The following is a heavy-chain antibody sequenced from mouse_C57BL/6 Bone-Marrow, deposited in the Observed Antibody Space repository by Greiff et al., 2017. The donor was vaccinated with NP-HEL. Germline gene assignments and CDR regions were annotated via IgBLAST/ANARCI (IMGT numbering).Heavy chain of an antibody. CDR1: GFTFSSYA. CDR3: ARRGGSRDYAMDY. Sequence: EVQLVESGGGLVKPGGSLKLSCAASGFTFSSYAMSWVRQTPEKRLEWVATISDGGSYTYYPDNVKGRFTISRDNAKNNLYLQMSHLKSEDTAMYYCARRGGSRDYAMDYWGQGTSVTVSS. D-gene: IGHD1-1*01. V-gene: IGHV5-4*03. CDR2: ISDGGSYT. J-gene: IGHJ4*01.